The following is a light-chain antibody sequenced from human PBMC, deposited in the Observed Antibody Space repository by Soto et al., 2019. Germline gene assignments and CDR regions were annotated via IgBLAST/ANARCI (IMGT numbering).Light chain of an antibody. V-gene: IGLV2-14*01. J-gene: IGLJ2*01. CDR3: SSLTGTNTYVV. CDR2: DVS. CDR1: TSDIGGYNY. Sequence: QSALTQPASVSGSPGQSITISCTGTTSDIGGYNYVSWYQQHPGKAPKLMIYDVSNRPSGVSDRFSGSKSGNTASLTISGLQAEDEADYYCSSLTGTNTYVVLGGGTKLTVL.